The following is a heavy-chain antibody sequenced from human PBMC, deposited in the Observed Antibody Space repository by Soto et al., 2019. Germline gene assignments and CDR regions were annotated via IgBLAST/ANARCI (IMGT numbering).Heavy chain of an antibody. Sequence: EVQLVESGGGVVQPGGSLRLSCAASGFTVSRSYMSWVRQAPGKGLEWVSVVYSGGTTYYADSVKGRFTFSTDNSKNTMYLQMDSLRAEDTGVYYCARVPAVNYFDPSGQGTLVTVSS. J-gene: IGHJ5*02. CDR2: VYSGGTT. D-gene: IGHD4-17*01. V-gene: IGHV3-66*01. CDR3: ARVPAVNYFDP. CDR1: GFTVSRSY.